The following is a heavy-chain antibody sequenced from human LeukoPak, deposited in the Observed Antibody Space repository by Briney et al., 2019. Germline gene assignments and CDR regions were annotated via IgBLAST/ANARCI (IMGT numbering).Heavy chain of an antibody. CDR1: GGSISSYY. V-gene: IGHV4-59*12. J-gene: IGHJ4*02. D-gene: IGHD3-16*02. CDR3: ARAFGGVIGVFYYFGY. CDR2: IYYSGST. Sequence: SETLSLTCTVSGGSISSYYWSWIRQPPGKGLEWIGYIYYSGSTNYNPSLKSRVTISVDTSKNQFSLKLSSVTAADTAVYYCARAFGGVIGVFYYFGYWGQGTLVTVSS.